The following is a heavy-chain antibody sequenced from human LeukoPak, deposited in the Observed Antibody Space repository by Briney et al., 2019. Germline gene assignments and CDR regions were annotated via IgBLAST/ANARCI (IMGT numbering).Heavy chain of an antibody. CDR1: GLTVSSNY. D-gene: IGHD3-16*01. V-gene: IGHV3-53*01. Sequence: PGGSLRLSCAASGLTVSSNYMSWVRQAPGKGLEWVSVIYSGGSTYYADSVKGRFTISRDNSKNTLYLQMNSLRAGDTAVYYCARGGGARYFDYWGQGTLVTVSS. CDR2: IYSGGST. CDR3: ARGGGARYFDY. J-gene: IGHJ4*02.